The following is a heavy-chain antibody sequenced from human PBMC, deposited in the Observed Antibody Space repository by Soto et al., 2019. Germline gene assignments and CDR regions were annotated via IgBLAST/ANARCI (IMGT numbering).Heavy chain of an antibody. CDR1: GGSFSGYH. V-gene: IGHV4-34*01. D-gene: IGHD3-3*01. CDR2: INHSGST. Sequence: SETLSLTCAVYGGSFSGYHCSWMRRPPGKGLEWIGEINHSGSTNYNPSLKSRVTISVDTSKNQFSLKLSSVTAADTAVYYCARVAPTKYYDFWSGYRSSYYFDYWGQGTLVTVSS. CDR3: ARVAPTKYYDFWSGYRSSYYFDY. J-gene: IGHJ4*02.